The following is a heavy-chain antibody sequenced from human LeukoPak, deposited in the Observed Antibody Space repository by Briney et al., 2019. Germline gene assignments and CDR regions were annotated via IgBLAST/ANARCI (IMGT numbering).Heavy chain of an antibody. D-gene: IGHD5-18*01. CDR2: IRYDGNNK. V-gene: IGHV3-30*02. CDR1: GFTFSSNG. CDR3: TKEEQQLWFFDY. Sequence: TGGSLRLSCAASGFTFSSNGMHWVRQAPGKGLEWVAFIRYDGNNKYYADSVKGRFTISRDNSKNTLYLQMNSLRAEDTAVYYCTKEEQQLWFFDYWGQGTLVTVSS. J-gene: IGHJ4*02.